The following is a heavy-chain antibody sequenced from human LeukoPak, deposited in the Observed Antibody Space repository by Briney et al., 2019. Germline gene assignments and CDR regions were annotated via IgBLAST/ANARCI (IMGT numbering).Heavy chain of an antibody. D-gene: IGHD1-26*01. J-gene: IGHJ4*02. CDR2: IYYSGST. V-gene: IGHV4-39*01. CDR3: ARRAEGATFDY. Sequence: PSETLSLTCTVSGGSISSSSYYWGWIRQPPGKGLEWIGSIYYSGSTYYNPSLKSRVTISVDTSKNQFSLKLSSVTAADTAVYYCARRAEGATFDYWGQGTLVTVSS. CDR1: GGSISSSSYY.